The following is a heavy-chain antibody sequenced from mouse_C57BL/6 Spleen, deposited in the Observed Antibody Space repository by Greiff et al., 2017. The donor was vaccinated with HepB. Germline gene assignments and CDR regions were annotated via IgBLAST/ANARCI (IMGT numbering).Heavy chain of an antibody. CDR3: ARTITTVVANWYFDV. V-gene: IGHV1-64*01. Sequence: VQLQQSGVELVKPGASVKLSCKASGYTFTSYWMHWVKQRPGQGLEWIGMIHPNSGSTNYNEKFKSKATLTVDKSSSTAYMQLSSLTSEDSAVYYCARTITTVVANWYFDVWGTGTTVTVSS. CDR1: GYTFTSYW. CDR2: IHPNSGST. J-gene: IGHJ1*03. D-gene: IGHD1-1*01.